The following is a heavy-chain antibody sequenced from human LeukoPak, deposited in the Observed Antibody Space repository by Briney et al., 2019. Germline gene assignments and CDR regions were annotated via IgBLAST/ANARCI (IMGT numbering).Heavy chain of an antibody. D-gene: IGHD3-22*01. J-gene: IGHJ4*02. Sequence: SETLSLTCTVSGGSISSGGYYWSWIRQHPGKGLEWFGYTYYSGSTYYNPSFKSRVTISVDTSKNQFSLKLSSVTAADTAVYYCARYYDSSGYAPSWYFDYWGQGTLVTVSS. CDR1: GGSISSGGYY. CDR2: TYYSGST. CDR3: ARYYDSSGYAPSWYFDY. V-gene: IGHV4-31*03.